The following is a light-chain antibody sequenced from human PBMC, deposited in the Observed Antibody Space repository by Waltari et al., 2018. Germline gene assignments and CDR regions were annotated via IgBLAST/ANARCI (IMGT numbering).Light chain of an antibody. CDR1: QGISSY. Sequence: AIRMTQSPSSLSASTGDRVTITCRASQGISSYLAWYLQKPGKAPKLLIYAASTLQSGVPSRFSGSGSGTDFTLTISCLQSEDFATYYCQQYYSYGLTFGGGTKVEIK. J-gene: IGKJ4*01. CDR3: QQYYSYGLT. V-gene: IGKV1-8*01. CDR2: AAS.